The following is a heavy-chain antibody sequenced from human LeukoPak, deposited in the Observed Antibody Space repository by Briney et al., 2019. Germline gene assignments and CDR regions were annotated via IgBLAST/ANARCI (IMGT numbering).Heavy chain of an antibody. V-gene: IGHV3-20*04. J-gene: IGHJ3*02. D-gene: IGHD5-18*01. CDR2: INWNGGST. CDR1: GFTFDDYG. CDR3: ARASGGYSYEDAFDI. Sequence: GGSLRLSCAASGFTFDDYGMSWVRQAPGKGLEWVSGINWNGGSTGYADSVKSRFTISRDNAKNSLYLQMNSLRAEDTAVYYCARASGGYSYEDAFDIWGQGTMVTVSS.